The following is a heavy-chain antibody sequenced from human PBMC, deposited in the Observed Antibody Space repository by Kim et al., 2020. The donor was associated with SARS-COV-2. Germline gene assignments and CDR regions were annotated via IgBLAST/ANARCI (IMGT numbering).Heavy chain of an antibody. V-gene: IGHV3-30-3*01. J-gene: IGHJ3*02. D-gene: IGHD1-26*01. Sequence: GGSLRLSCAASGFTFSSYAMHWVRQAPGKGLEWVAVISYDGSNKYYADSVKGRFTISRDNSKNTLYLQMNSLRAEDTAVYYCAREGISSGSFSRPVIAFDIWGQGTMVTVSS. CDR3: AREGISSGSFSRPVIAFDI. CDR2: ISYDGSNK. CDR1: GFTFSSYA.